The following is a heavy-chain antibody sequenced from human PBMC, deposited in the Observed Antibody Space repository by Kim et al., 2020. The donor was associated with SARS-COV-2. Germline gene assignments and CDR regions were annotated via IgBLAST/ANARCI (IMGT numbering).Heavy chain of an antibody. CDR1: GGSISSYY. J-gene: IGHJ5*02. V-gene: IGHV4-59*01. Sequence: SETLSLTCTVSGGSISSYYWSWIRQPPGKGLEWIGYIYYSGSTNYNPSLKSRVTISVDTSKNQFSLKLSSVTAADTAVYYCARAQKEGDCSGGSCYFYGGLRFDPWGQGTLVTVSS. CDR3: ARAQKEGDCSGGSCYFYGGLRFDP. CDR2: IYYSGST. D-gene: IGHD2-15*01.